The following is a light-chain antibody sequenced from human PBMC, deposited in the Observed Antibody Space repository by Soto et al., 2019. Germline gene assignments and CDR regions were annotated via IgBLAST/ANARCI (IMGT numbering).Light chain of an antibody. CDR2: DVS. V-gene: IGLV2-14*03. CDR1: SSDVGGYNY. J-gene: IGLJ2*01. Sequence: QSALTQPASVSGSPGQSITISCTRTSSDVGGYNYVSWYQQHPGKAPKVMIYDVSKRPSGISNRFSGSKSGNTASLTISGLQVEDEADYYCSSYTSGSTRVVFGGGTKVTVL. CDR3: SSYTSGSTRVV.